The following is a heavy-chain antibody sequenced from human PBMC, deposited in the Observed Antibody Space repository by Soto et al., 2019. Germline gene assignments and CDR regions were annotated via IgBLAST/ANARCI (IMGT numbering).Heavy chain of an antibody. Sequence: GASVKVSCKASGYTFTSYDINWVRQATGQGLEWMGWMNPNSGNTGYAQKFQGRVTMTRNTSISTAYMELSSLRSEDTAVYYCARGAFGGSSSWSLYYYYYMDVWGKGTTVTVSS. CDR3: ARGAFGGSSSWSLYYYYYMDV. D-gene: IGHD6-13*01. V-gene: IGHV1-8*01. J-gene: IGHJ6*03. CDR1: GYTFTSYD. CDR2: MNPNSGNT.